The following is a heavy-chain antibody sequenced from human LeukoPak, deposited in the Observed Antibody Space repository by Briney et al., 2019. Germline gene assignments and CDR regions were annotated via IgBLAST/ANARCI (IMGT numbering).Heavy chain of an antibody. J-gene: IGHJ4*02. D-gene: IGHD3-3*01. CDR1: GYSFTSYW. CDR2: ICPGDSDT. CDR3: ARCYYDFWSGPRCFDY. V-gene: IGHV5-51*01. Sequence: GESLKISCKGSGYSFTSYWIGWVRQMPGKGLEWMGIICPGDSDTRYSPSFQGQVTISADKSISTAYLQWSSLKASDTAMYYCARCYYDFWSGPRCFDYWGQGTLVTVSS.